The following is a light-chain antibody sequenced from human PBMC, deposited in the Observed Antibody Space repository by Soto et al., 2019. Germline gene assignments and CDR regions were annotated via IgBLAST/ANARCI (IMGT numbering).Light chain of an antibody. CDR2: DAS. V-gene: IGKV1-5*01. Sequence: DIQMTQSPSTLSASVGDRVTITCRASQSVSSWLAWYQQKPGKAPKLLIYDASSLESGVPSRFXXXXXXXXXXXXXXSLQPDDFATYYCQQYYSYRTFEQGTKVEIK. CDR3: QQYYSYRT. J-gene: IGKJ1*01. CDR1: QSVSSW.